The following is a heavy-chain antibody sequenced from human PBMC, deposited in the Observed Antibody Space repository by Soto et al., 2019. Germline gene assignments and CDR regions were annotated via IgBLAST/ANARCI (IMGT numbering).Heavy chain of an antibody. D-gene: IGHD4-17*01. Sequence: QVQLQESGPGLVKPSETLSLTCTVSGGSISGGVYYWSWIRQPPGKALEWIGYIYASGSTYYNPSLKSRVPRPVDSSNNQFSLSLTSVPAAASVGYYCAREVIPLTTDWYFDLWGRCTLVTVSP. V-gene: IGHV4-30-4*01. CDR3: AREVIPLTTDWYFDL. J-gene: IGHJ2*01. CDR1: GGSISGGVYY. CDR2: IYASGST.